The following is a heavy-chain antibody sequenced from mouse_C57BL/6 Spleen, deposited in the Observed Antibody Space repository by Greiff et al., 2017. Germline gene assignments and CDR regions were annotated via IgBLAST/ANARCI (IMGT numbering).Heavy chain of an antibody. Sequence: EVQVVESGAELVKPGASVKLSCTASGFNIKDYYMHWVKQRTEQGLEWIGRIDPEDGETKYAPKFTGKATITAHTSSNPAYLQLSRLTSEDTAVYYGSFYYYGDSWDEAMDDWGQGTSVTVSS. V-gene: IGHV14-2*01. CDR3: SFYYYGDSWDEAMDD. CDR1: GFNIKDYY. CDR2: IDPEDGET. J-gene: IGHJ4*01. D-gene: IGHD1-1*01.